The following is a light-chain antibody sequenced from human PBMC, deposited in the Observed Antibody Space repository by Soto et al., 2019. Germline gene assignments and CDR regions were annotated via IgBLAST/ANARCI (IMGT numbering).Light chain of an antibody. V-gene: IGLV2-14*01. Sequence: QSALTQPASVSGSPGQSITISCTGTSSDVGGYNYVSWYQQHPGKAPKLMIYEVSNRPSGVSSRFSGSKSGNTASLTISGIQAEDEADYYCSSYTSSYTYVFGTGTKLTVL. CDR3: SSYTSSYTYV. CDR2: EVS. CDR1: SSDVGGYNY. J-gene: IGLJ1*01.